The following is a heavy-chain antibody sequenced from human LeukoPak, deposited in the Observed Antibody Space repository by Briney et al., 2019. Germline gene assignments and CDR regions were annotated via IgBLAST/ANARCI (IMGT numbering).Heavy chain of an antibody. Sequence: SETLSLTCAVYGGSFSDYYWTWIRQPPGKGLEWIGEINHRGSTHYNPSLKSRVTISVDTSKKQFSLNLSSVTAADTAAYYCARVRSVDSSGWFDYWGQGTLVTVSS. CDR3: ARVRSVDSSGWFDY. J-gene: IGHJ5*01. CDR1: GGSFSDYY. CDR2: INHRGST. V-gene: IGHV4-34*01. D-gene: IGHD6-19*01.